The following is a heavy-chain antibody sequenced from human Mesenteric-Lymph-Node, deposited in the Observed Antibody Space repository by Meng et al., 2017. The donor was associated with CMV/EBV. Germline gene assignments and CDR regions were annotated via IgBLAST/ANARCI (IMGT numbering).Heavy chain of an antibody. Sequence: SGPTLVKPTETLTLTCTVSDFSVTDARVGVSWIRQPPGKALEWLANIFSHDEVSYSTSLRSRLTIFKDTSKSQVVLTMTNMDPVDTPTYFCARTVEKNAHYDFWSGYYTFAFDIWGQGTMVTVSS. CDR2: IFSHDEV. CDR3: ARTVEKNAHYDFWSGYYTFAFDI. V-gene: IGHV2-26*01. D-gene: IGHD3-3*01. J-gene: IGHJ3*02. CDR1: DFSVTDARVG.